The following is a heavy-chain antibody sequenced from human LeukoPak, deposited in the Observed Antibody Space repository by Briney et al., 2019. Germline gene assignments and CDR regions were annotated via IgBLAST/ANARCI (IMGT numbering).Heavy chain of an antibody. V-gene: IGHV3-23*01. J-gene: IGHJ5*02. CDR1: GFTFSSYT. Sequence: GGSLRLSCTASGFTFSSYTMTWVRQAPGKGLKWVSTITTGDGNTYYADSVKGRFTISRDNSKNTLYLQMNSLRAEDTAVYYCAKDDAEAAAGHNWFDPWGQGTLVTVSS. D-gene: IGHD6-13*01. CDR3: AKDDAEAAAGHNWFDP. CDR2: ITTGDGNT.